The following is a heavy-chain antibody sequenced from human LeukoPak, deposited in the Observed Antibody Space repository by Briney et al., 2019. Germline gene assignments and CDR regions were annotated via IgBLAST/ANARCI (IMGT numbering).Heavy chain of an antibody. J-gene: IGHJ4*02. CDR1: GFTFDDYA. D-gene: IGHD3-9*01. CDR3: AKAHLYDILTDYYFDY. Sequence: PGRSLRLSCAASGFTFDDYAMHWVRQAPGKGLEWVSGISWNSGTIGYADSVKGRFTISRDNAKNSLYLQMNSLRAEDTALYYCAKAHLYDILTDYYFDYWGQGTLVTVSS. V-gene: IGHV3-9*01. CDR2: ISWNSGTI.